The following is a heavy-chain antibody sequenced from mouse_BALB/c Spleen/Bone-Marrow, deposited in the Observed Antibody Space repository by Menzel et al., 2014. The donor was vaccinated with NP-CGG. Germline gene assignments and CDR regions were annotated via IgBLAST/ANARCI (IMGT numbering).Heavy chain of an antibody. CDR1: GFTFTSYG. V-gene: IGHV5-6*01. J-gene: IGHJ2*01. CDR2: ISSGGSYT. D-gene: IGHD4-1*01. Sequence: EVKLVESGGDLVKPGGSLKLSCAASGFTFTSYGMSWVRQTPDKRLEWVATISSGGSYTYYPDSVKGRFTISRDNAKSTLYLQMSSLKSEDTAMYYCARLGRDYFDYWGQGTTLTVSS. CDR3: ARLGRDYFDY.